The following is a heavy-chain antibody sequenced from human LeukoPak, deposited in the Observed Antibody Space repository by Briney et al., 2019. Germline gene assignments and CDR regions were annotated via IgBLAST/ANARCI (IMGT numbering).Heavy chain of an antibody. CDR1: GFTFSSYA. V-gene: IGHV3-30-3*01. CDR3: AKDERNWDYNLASQTYD. CDR2: ISYDGSNK. D-gene: IGHD1-7*01. Sequence: GGSLRLSCAASGFTFSSYAMHWVRQAPGKGLEWVAVISYDGSNKYYADSVKGRFTISRDNSKNTLYLQMNSLRAEDTAVYYCAKDERNWDYNLASQTYDWGQGTLVTVSS. J-gene: IGHJ4*02.